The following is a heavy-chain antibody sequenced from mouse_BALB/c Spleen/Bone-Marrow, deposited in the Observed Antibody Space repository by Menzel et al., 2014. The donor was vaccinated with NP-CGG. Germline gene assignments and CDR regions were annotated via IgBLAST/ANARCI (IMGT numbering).Heavy chain of an antibody. Sequence: LVETGASVRISCKASGYSFTGYYLHWVKQSHGKSLEWIGYISCYNGATSYNQKFKGKATFTVDTSSSXAYMQFNSLASEDSAVYYCARGGVPGAMDYWGQGTSVTVSS. D-gene: IGHD2-14*01. V-gene: IGHV1S34*01. CDR3: ARGGVPGAMDY. CDR1: GYSFTGYY. CDR2: ISCYNGAT. J-gene: IGHJ4*01.